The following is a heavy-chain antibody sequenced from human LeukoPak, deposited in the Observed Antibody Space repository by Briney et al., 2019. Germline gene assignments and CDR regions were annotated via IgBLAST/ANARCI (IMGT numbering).Heavy chain of an antibody. Sequence: PGRSLRLSCAASGFTFSTHGMHWVRQAPGKGLEWVSSISSDSRYIYYADSLKGRFTISRDNAKNSLYLQMNSLRAEDTAVYYCATDYAGNSLWYYYGLGVWGQGTTVTVSS. CDR2: ISSDSRYI. CDR3: ATDYAGNSLWYYYGLGV. D-gene: IGHD4-23*01. V-gene: IGHV3-21*01. J-gene: IGHJ6*02. CDR1: GFTFSTHG.